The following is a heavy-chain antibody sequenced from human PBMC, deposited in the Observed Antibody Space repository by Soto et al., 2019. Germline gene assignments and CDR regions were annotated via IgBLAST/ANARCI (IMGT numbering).Heavy chain of an antibody. CDR2: IYYTGST. J-gene: IGHJ4*02. V-gene: IGHV4-30-4*01. D-gene: IGHD3-16*01. CDR1: GGSISIADYY. Sequence: SETLSLTCTVSGGSISIADYYWSCIRQPPGKGLEWIGYIYYTGSTYYSPSLRSRVIISVDTSKNQFSLKLSSVTAADTAVYYCARVRTIMILDYWGQGTLVTVSS. CDR3: ARVRTIMILDY.